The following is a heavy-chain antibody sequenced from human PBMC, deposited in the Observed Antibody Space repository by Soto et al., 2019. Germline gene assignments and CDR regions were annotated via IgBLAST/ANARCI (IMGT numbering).Heavy chain of an antibody. J-gene: IGHJ5*02. D-gene: IGHD2-2*01. V-gene: IGHV4-34*01. CDR2: SSHSGRT. CDR3: ARGRGVVVPAATYNSFDP. Sequence: QVQLQQWGAGLLKPSETLSLTCAVYGVAFSGYYWSWIRQPPGKGLDWIGESSHSGRTNYNLSLKSRVTISLDTATNQYVLKLSYVTAADTAVYYCARGRGVVVPAATYNSFDPWGQGTLVTVSS. CDR1: GVAFSGYY.